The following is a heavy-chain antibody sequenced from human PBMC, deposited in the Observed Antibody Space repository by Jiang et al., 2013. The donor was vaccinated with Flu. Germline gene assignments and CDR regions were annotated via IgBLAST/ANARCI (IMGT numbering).Heavy chain of an antibody. CDR1: GGTFSSYA. CDR2: IIPIFGTA. D-gene: IGHD1-26*01. J-gene: IGHJ4*02. CDR3: ARAGGILVGATSAYFDY. Sequence: GAEVKKPGSSVKVSCKASGGTFSSYAISWVRQAPGQGLEWMGGIIPIFGTANYAQKFQGRVTITADESTSTAYMELSSLRSEDTAVYYCARAGGILVGATSAYFDYWGQGTLVTVSS. V-gene: IGHV1-69*01.